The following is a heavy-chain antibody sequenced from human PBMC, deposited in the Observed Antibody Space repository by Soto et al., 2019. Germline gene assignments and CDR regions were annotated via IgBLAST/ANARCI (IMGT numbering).Heavy chain of an antibody. D-gene: IGHD3-22*01. CDR1: GCFIIPRHC. CDR3: ASSDSSGQDY. V-gene: IGHV4-4*02. CDR2: IYHSGST. Sequence: SETPSPTYTFSGCFIIPRHCGARDRQPHGKGLEWIGEIYHSGSTNYNPSLKSRVTISVDKSKNQFSLKLSSVTAADTAVYYCASSDSSGQDYLGQGTLVTVSS. J-gene: IGHJ4*02.